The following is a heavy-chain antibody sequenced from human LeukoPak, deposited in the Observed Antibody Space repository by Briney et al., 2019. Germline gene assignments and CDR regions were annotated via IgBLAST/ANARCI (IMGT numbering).Heavy chain of an antibody. Sequence: SETLSLTCTVSGGSISSYYWSWIRQPPGKGLEWIGYIYYSGSTNYNPSHKSRVTISVDTSKNQFSLKLSSVTAADTAVYYCARNLFRYDSSGYYGYYFDYWGQGTLVTVSS. CDR3: ARNLFRYDSSGYYGYYFDY. CDR2: IYYSGST. J-gene: IGHJ4*02. V-gene: IGHV4-59*08. D-gene: IGHD3-22*01. CDR1: GGSISSYY.